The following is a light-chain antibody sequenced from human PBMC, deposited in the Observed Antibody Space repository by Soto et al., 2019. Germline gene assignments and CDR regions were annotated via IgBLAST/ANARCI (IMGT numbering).Light chain of an antibody. V-gene: IGLV2-8*01. CDR3: SSYAGSSNV. CDR2: EVN. Sequence: QSALTQPASVSGSPGQSITLSCTGSSSDIGAWNYVSWYQQHPGKAPKLMIYEVNKRPSGVPDRFSGSKSGNTASLTVSGLQAEDEADYYCSSYAGSSNVFGTGTKLTVL. J-gene: IGLJ1*01. CDR1: SSDIGAWNY.